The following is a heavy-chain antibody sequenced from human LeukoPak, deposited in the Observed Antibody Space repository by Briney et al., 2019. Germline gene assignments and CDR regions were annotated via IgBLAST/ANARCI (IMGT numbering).Heavy chain of an antibody. Sequence: GSLRLSCAASGFTFDDYAMHWVRQAPGKGLEWVSLITGDGAGTYYADSVKGRFTISRDNSKNSLYLQMNGLRTEDTALYYCAKEGPIAVASYFDYWGQGTLVTVSS. CDR3: AKEGPIAVASYFDY. D-gene: IGHD6-19*01. CDR1: GFTFDDYA. CDR2: ITGDGAGT. J-gene: IGHJ4*02. V-gene: IGHV3-43*02.